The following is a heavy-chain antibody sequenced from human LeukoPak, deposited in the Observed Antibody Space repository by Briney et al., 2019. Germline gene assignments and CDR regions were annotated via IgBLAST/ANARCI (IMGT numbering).Heavy chain of an antibody. J-gene: IGHJ4*02. CDR2: FDPEDGET. CDR3: AREAVGVPEDY. Sequence: GASVKVSCKVSGYTLTELSMHWVRQAPGKGLEWMGGFDPEDGETIYAQKFQGRVTMTTDTSTSTAYMELRSLRSDDTAVYYCAREAVGVPEDYWGQGTLVTVSS. D-gene: IGHD3-3*01. V-gene: IGHV1-24*01. CDR1: GYTLTELS.